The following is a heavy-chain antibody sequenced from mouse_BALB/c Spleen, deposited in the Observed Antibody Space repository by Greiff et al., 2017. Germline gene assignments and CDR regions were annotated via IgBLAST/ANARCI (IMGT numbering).Heavy chain of an antibody. J-gene: IGHJ3*01. CDR1: GYSITSDYA. D-gene: IGHD2-2*01. V-gene: IGHV3-2*02. CDR3: ARVYGYDGFAY. Sequence: DVKLQESGPGLVKPSQSLSLTCTVTGYSITSDYAWNWIRQFPGNKLEWMGYISYSGSTSYNPSLKSRISITRDTSKNQFFLQLNSVTTEDTATYYCARVYGYDGFAYWGQGTLVTVSA. CDR2: ISYSGST.